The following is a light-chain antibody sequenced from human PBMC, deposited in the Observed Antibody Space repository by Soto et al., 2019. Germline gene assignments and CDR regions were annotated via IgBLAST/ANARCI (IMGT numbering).Light chain of an antibody. CDR2: AAS. Sequence: DIQMTQSPSSLAASVGERVIITCRASQGVGIEVGWYQQKPGKAPKRLIYAASTLQSGTPSRFSGSGSGTEFTLTISSLQPEDFATYFCSQHNAYPRTFGQGTRVEMK. CDR1: QGVGIE. J-gene: IGKJ1*01. CDR3: SQHNAYPRT. V-gene: IGKV1-17*01.